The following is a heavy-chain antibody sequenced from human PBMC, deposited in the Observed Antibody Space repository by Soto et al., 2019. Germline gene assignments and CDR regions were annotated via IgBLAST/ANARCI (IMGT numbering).Heavy chain of an antibody. CDR1: GFRFSDYG. CDR3: AKDRRDGEYNSVYDF. CDR2: MSFDGTYK. D-gene: IGHD4-17*01. V-gene: IGHV3-30*18. Sequence: QVQLAESGGGVVQPGGSLRLSCIGSGFRFSDYGMHWVRQAPGKGLEWVAMMSFDGTYKYSADSVKGRFIISRDNSKNTLFLQMNSLRAEDTAVYYCAKDRRDGEYNSVYDFWGQGTLVTVSS. J-gene: IGHJ4*02.